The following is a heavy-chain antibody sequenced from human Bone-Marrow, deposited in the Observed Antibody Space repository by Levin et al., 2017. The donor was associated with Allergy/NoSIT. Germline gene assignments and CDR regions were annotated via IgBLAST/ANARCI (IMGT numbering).Heavy chain of an antibody. J-gene: IGHJ6*02. CDR3: ARGFHYGMDV. CDR2: INGDGSST. V-gene: IGHV3-74*01. CDR1: GFTFSSFW. Sequence: GGSLRLSCAASGFTFSSFWMHWVRQAPGKGLVWVLRINGDGSSTAYADSVKGRFTMSRDNAKNTLYLQTNSLRVEDTAVYYCARGFHYGMDVWGQGTTVTVSS.